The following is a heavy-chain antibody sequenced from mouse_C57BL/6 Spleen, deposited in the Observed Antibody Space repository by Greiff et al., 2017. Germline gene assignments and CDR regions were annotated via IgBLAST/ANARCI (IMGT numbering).Heavy chain of an antibody. CDR1: GYAFSSSW. CDR3: ARGDYAMDY. CDR2: IYPGDGDT. Sequence: QVQLQQSGPELVKPGASVKISCTASGYAFSSSWMNWVKQRPGKGLEWIGRIYPGDGDTNYNGKFKGKATLTADKSSSTAYMQLSSLTSEDSAVYFCARGDYAMDYWGQGTSVTVSA. J-gene: IGHJ4*01. V-gene: IGHV1-82*01.